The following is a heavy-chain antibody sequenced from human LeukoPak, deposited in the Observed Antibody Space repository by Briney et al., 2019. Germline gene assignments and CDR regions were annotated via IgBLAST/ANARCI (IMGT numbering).Heavy chain of an antibody. J-gene: IGHJ4*02. CDR1: GFTFSGCA. CDR3: AKDPIFSGSYGVFDY. Sequence: PGGSLRLSCAASGFTFSGCAMSWVRQAPWKGLEWVSPIIDSGNSIYYADSAEGRFTISRDNSKNTLYLQMNSLRAGDTAVYYCAKDPIFSGSYGVFDYWGLGTLVTVSS. CDR2: IIDSGNSI. D-gene: IGHD1-26*01. V-gene: IGHV3-23*01.